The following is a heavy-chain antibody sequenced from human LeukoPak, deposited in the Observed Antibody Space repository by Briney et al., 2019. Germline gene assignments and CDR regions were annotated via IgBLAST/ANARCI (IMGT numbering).Heavy chain of an antibody. V-gene: IGHV4-39*07. CDR1: GGSISSSSYY. CDR3: ARAVQDKYVFGSGAKYYFDY. J-gene: IGHJ4*02. Sequence: KSSETLSLTCTVSGGSISSSSYYWGWIRQPPGKGLEWIGSIYYSGSTYYNPSLKSRVTISVDTSKNQFSLNLNSVTAADTAIYYCARAVQDKYVFGSGAKYYFDYWGQGALVTVSS. D-gene: IGHD3-10*01. CDR2: IYYSGST.